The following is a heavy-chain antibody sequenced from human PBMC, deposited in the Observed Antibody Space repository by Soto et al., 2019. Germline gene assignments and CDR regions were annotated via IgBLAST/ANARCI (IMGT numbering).Heavy chain of an antibody. CDR3: ARVRAPRGYSYGRYGMDV. V-gene: IGHV1-8*01. D-gene: IGHD5-18*01. CDR2: MNPTSGNT. Sequence: VASVKVSCKASGYTFTSYDINWVRQATGQGLEWMGWMNPTSGNTGYAQKFQGRVTMTRNTSISTAYMELSSLRSEDTAVYYGARVRAPRGYSYGRYGMDVWGQGTTVTVSS. J-gene: IGHJ6*02. CDR1: GYTFTSYD.